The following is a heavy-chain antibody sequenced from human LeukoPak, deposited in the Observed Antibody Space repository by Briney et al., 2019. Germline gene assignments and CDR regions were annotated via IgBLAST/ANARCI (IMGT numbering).Heavy chain of an antibody. CDR3: AKEISNYYYYYMDV. J-gene: IGHJ6*03. V-gene: IGHV3-23*01. D-gene: IGHD2-15*01. CDR2: ISGSGGST. Sequence: GGSLRLSCAASGFTFSSYAMSWVRQAPGRGLEWVSAISGSGGSTYYADSMKGRFTISRDNSKNTLYLQMNSLRAEDTAVYYCAKEISNYYYYYMDVWGKGTTVTVSS. CDR1: GFTFSSYA.